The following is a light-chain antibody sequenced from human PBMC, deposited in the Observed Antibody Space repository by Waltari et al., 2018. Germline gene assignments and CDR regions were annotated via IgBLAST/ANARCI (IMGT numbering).Light chain of an antibody. CDR1: SSNIGSNI. CDR2: SNN. CDR3: STWDDSLNGPV. J-gene: IGLJ2*01. V-gene: IGLV1-44*01. Sequence: QSVLTQPPSASGPPGQRVTISCSGSSSNIGSNIVNWYQHVPGTAPKLLIYSNNQRPSGLPDRFSGSKSGTSASLAISGIQSEDEADYYCSTWDDSLNGPVFGGGTKLTVL.